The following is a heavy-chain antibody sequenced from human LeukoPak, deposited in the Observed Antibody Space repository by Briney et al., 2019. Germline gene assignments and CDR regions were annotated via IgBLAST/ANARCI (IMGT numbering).Heavy chain of an antibody. CDR1: GYTFTNYA. CDR2: INAGNGNT. D-gene: IGHD4-17*01. CDR3: ARGIRGVTTFDY. V-gene: IGHV1-3*01. J-gene: IGHJ4*02. Sequence: ASVKVSCKASGYTFTNYAMHWVCQAPGQRLEWMGWINAGNGNTKYSQKFQGRVTITRDTSASTAYMELSSLRSEDTAVYYCARGIRGVTTFDYWGQGTLVTVSS.